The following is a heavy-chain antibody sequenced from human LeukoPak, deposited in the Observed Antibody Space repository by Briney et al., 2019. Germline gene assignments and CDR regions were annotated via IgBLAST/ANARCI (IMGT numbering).Heavy chain of an antibody. J-gene: IGHJ4*02. CDR3: ARKVLNGSGWSLFDY. Sequence: GASVKVSCKASGYTFTGYYMHWVRQAPGQGLEWMGWINPNSGGTNYAQKFQGRVTMTRDTSISTAYMELSRLRSDDTAVYYCARKVLNGSGWSLFDYWGQGTLVTVSS. V-gene: IGHV1-2*02. CDR1: GYTFTGYY. CDR2: INPNSGGT. D-gene: IGHD6-19*01.